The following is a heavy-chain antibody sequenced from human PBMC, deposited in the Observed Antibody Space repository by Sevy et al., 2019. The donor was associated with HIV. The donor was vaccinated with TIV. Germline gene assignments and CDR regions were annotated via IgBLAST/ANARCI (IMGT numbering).Heavy chain of an antibody. J-gene: IGHJ4*02. V-gene: IGHV3-7*01. CDR2: INQDGSKI. D-gene: IGHD6-13*01. Sequence: GGSLSLSCAASGFTFSSYWMHWVRQAPGKGLEWVVNINQDGSKIYYVDSVKGRFTISRDNAKNSLYLQMNSLRAEDTAVYYCASAIAAADSHWGQGTLVTVSS. CDR3: ASAIAAADSH. CDR1: GFTFSSYW.